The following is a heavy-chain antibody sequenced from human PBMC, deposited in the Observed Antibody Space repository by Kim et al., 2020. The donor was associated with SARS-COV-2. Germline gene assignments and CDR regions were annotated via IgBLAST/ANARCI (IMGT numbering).Heavy chain of an antibody. J-gene: IGHJ4*01. D-gene: IGHD2-2*01. CDR1: GLTFGHHA. Sequence: GGSLRLSCVASGLTFGHHAMSWVRQAPGKGLEWVSSISGSGGGTYYADSVKGRFTISRDNSKNTLYLQMNSLRAEDTAVYYCAKLVADYWGHGTPVTVSS. CDR2: ISGSGGGT. V-gene: IGHV3-23*01. CDR3: AKLVADY.